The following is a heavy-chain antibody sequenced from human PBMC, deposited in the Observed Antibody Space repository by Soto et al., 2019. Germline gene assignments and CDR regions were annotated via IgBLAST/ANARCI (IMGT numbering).Heavy chain of an antibody. J-gene: IGHJ5*02. CDR3: AAGQRGYSGYDSTNWFDP. Sequence: SVKVSCKASGFTFTSSAVQWVRQARGQRLEWIGWIVVGSGNTNYAQKFQERVTITRDMSTSTAYMELSSLRSEDTAVYYCAAGQRGYSGYDSTNWFDPWGQGTLVTVSS. CDR2: IVVGSGNT. D-gene: IGHD5-12*01. CDR1: GFTFTSSA. V-gene: IGHV1-58*01.